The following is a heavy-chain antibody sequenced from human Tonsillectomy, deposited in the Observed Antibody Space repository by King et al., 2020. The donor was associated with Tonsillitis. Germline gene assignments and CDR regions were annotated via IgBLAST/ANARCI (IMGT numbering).Heavy chain of an antibody. CDR3: AKVRATGYYYYYGMDV. V-gene: IGHV3-23*04. D-gene: IGHD1-26*01. Sequence: VQLVESGGGLVQPGGSLRLSCAASGFTFSSYAMSWVRQAPGKGLEWVSAISGSGGSTYHADSVKGRFTISRDNSKNTLYLQMNSLRAEDTAVYYCAKVRATGYYYYYGMDVWGQGTTVTVSS. CDR1: GFTFSSYA. CDR2: ISGSGGST. J-gene: IGHJ6*02.